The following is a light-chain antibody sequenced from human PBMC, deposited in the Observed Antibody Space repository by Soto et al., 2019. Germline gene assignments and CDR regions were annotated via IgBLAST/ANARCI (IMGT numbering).Light chain of an antibody. CDR1: QSVTTS. CDR3: QQRKEWPIT. Sequence: EIVLTQSPATLSLSPGERGTLSCRASQSVTTSLIWYQQRPGQPPRLLIYDASNRATGIPARFSGSGSGTDFTLTISSLEPEDVAVYYCQQRKEWPITFGQGTRLEIK. J-gene: IGKJ5*01. CDR2: DAS. V-gene: IGKV3-11*01.